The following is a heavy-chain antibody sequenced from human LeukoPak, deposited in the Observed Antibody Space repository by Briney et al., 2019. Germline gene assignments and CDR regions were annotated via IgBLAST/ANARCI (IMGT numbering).Heavy chain of an antibody. D-gene: IGHD1-26*01. Sequence: ASVNVSCKASGYTFTSYGISWLRQAPGQGLEWMGWISAYNGNTNYAQKLQGRVTMTTDTSTSTAYMDLRSLRSDDTAVYYCARAGEVGATMEAWVSFDYWGQGTLVTVSS. V-gene: IGHV1-18*01. CDR3: ARAGEVGATMEAWVSFDY. J-gene: IGHJ4*02. CDR2: ISAYNGNT. CDR1: GYTFTSYG.